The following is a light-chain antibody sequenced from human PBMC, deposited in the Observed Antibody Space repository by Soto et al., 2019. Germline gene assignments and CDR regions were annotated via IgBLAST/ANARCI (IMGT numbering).Light chain of an antibody. Sequence: QAVRTQPPSASGSAGQSVAISGTGTKNDIGVYDFVSWYQHHPGKAPRLIIYEVVQRPSGVPDRFSGSKSGNTASLTVSGLQAADEADYFCKSYAGSNPYVFGSGTKVTVL. CDR3: KSYAGSNPYV. CDR2: EVV. V-gene: IGLV2-8*01. CDR1: KNDIGVYDF. J-gene: IGLJ1*01.